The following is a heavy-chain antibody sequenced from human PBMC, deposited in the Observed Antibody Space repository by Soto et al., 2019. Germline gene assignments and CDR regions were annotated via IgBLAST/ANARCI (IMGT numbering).Heavy chain of an antibody. Sequence: SETLSLTCTVSGASISSYYWSWIRQPPGKGLEWVGFIFHSGSTNCNPSLKSRVTFSVDTSKNQFSLKLTSVTAADTAVYYCARDQNGSPHFDYWGQGILVTVSS. CDR2: IFHSGST. CDR3: ARDQNGSPHFDY. J-gene: IGHJ4*02. V-gene: IGHV4-59*01. D-gene: IGHD1-26*01. CDR1: GASISSYY.